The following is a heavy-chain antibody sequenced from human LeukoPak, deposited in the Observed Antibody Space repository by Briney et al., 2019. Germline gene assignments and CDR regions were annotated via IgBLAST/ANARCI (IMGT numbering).Heavy chain of an antibody. CDR1: GFTFSNVW. CDR2: IKSKTDGGTT. CDR3: TTDRGPPATDPYFDY. D-gene: IGHD2-15*01. V-gene: IGHV3-15*01. J-gene: IGHJ4*02. Sequence: GGSLRLSCAASGFTFSNVWMSWVRQAPGKGLEWVGRIKSKTDGGTTDYAAPVKGRFTISRDDPKNTLYLQMNSLKTEDTAVYYCTTDRGPPATDPYFDYWGQGTLVTVSS.